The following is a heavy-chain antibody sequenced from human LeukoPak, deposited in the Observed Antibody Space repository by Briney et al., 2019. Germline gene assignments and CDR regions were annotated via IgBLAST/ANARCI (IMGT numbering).Heavy chain of an antibody. CDR1: GFTFSSYG. D-gene: IGHD6-19*01. CDR2: IRYDGSNK. V-gene: IGHV3-30*02. Sequence: GGSLRLSCAASGFTFSSYGMHWVRQAPGKGLEWVAFIRYDGSNKYYADSVKGRFTTSRGNSKNTLYLQMNSLRAEDTAVYYCAKDIWAIAVAERFDYWGQGTLVTVSS. J-gene: IGHJ4*02. CDR3: AKDIWAIAVAERFDY.